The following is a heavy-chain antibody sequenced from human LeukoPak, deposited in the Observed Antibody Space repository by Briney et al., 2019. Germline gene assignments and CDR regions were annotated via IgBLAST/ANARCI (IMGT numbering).Heavy chain of an antibody. CDR2: IYHSGST. CDR1: GYSISSSYY. D-gene: IGHD3-16*01. CDR3: ARGVTSISRGSYGY. Sequence: PSETLSLTCAVSGYSISSSYYWGWIRQPPAKGLEWIGSIYHSGSTYYNPSFKSRVTISVDTSRNQFSLKLRSVTAADTAVYYCARGVTSISRGSYGYWGQGTLVTVSS. J-gene: IGHJ4*02. V-gene: IGHV4-38-2*01.